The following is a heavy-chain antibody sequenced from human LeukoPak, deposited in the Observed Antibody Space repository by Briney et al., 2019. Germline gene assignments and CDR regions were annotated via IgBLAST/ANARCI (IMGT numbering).Heavy chain of an antibody. D-gene: IGHD5-24*01. V-gene: IGHV3-7*05. CDR1: GYTFINAY. CDR3: ARDGYRLDGFDL. CDR2: IKHDGREK. Sequence: PGGSLRLSCEVSGYTFINAYMNWVRQAPGKGLEWVANIKHDGREKYYVDSVKGRFTISRDNTKNSLYLQMNGLRAEDTAVYFCARDGYRLDGFDLWGLGTMVTVSS. J-gene: IGHJ3*01.